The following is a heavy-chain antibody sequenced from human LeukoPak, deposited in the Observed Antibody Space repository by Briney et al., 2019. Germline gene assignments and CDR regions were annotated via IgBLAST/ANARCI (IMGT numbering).Heavy chain of an antibody. CDR3: AADYYGDYANPGSDI. V-gene: IGHV1-69*05. CDR2: IIPIFGTA. D-gene: IGHD4-17*01. CDR1: GYTFTSYG. J-gene: IGHJ3*02. Sequence: SVKVFCKASGYTFTSYGISWVRQAPGQGLEWMGGIIPIFGTANYAQKFQGRVTITTDESTSTAYMELSSLRSEDTAVYYCAADYYGDYANPGSDIWGQGTMVTVSS.